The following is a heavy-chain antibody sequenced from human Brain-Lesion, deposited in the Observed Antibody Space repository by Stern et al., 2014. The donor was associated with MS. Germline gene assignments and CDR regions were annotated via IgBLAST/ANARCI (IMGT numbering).Heavy chain of an antibody. CDR2: SDHSGRT. J-gene: IGHJ4*02. CDR1: GGSISSSNW. D-gene: IGHD6-13*01. CDR3: ARFPASRPHVFDS. Sequence: QVQLQESGPGLVKPSGTLSLTCAVSGGSISSSNWWSWVRQSPGKGLEWIGESDHSGRTIYNPSLKSRVTVSVDKSKNRFSLTRRSVPAADTAVYFCARFPASRPHVFDSWGQGTLVTVSS. V-gene: IGHV4-4*02.